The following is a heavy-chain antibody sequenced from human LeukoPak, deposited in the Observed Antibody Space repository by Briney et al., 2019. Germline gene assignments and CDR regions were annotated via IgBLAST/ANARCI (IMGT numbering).Heavy chain of an antibody. CDR2: ISSSSTI. Sequence: GGSLRLSCAASGFTFSSYSMNWVRQAPGKGLEWVSYISSSSTIYYADPVKGRFTISRDNAQNSVYLQMNSLRDEDTAVYYCARTPAVWGQGTLVTVSS. D-gene: IGHD6-25*01. V-gene: IGHV3-48*02. CDR1: GFTFSSYS. J-gene: IGHJ4*02. CDR3: ARTPAV.